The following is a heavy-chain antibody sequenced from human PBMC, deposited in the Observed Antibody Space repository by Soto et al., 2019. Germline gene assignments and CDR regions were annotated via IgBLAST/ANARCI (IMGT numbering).Heavy chain of an antibody. CDR3: ARESIVGRADDASDI. V-gene: IGHV3-7*04. D-gene: IGHD1-26*01. Sequence: LRLSCAASGFTFSDYYMSWIRQAPGKGLEWVANIKEDGSYRHYVDSVKGRFTISRDNAKRLLYLQMDSLRAEDTAVYYCARESIVGRADDASDIWGQGTMVTVSS. CDR1: GFTFSDYY. J-gene: IGHJ3*02. CDR2: IKEDGSYR.